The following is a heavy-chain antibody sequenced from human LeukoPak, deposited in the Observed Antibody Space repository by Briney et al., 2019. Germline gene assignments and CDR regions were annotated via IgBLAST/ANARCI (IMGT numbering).Heavy chain of an antibody. CDR1: GFTFSSYG. V-gene: IGHV3-30*02. CDR2: IRNDGSNK. CDR3: ARDLGAYCGGDCPLGV. Sequence: GGSLRLSCAASGFTFSSYGMHWVRQAPGKGLEWVAFIRNDGSNKYYADSVKGRFTISRDNSKNTLYLQMNSLRAEDTAVYYCARDLGAYCGGDCPLGVWGKGTTVTVSS. J-gene: IGHJ6*04. D-gene: IGHD2-21*01.